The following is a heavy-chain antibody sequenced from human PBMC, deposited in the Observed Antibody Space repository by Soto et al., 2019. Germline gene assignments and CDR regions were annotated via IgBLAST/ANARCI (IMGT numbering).Heavy chain of an antibody. CDR1: GGTFSSYA. J-gene: IGHJ6*02. V-gene: IGHV1-69*05. Sequence: QVQLVQSGAEVKKPGSSVKVSCKASGGTFSSYAINWVRQAPGQGLEWMGGIIPIFGTAAYAQKFQGRVTITPDQSTSSAYMELCSLRSEATAVYYCAQCLLGVNYYYGMDVWRQWTTVTVSS. D-gene: IGHD3-16*01. CDR2: IIPIFGTA. CDR3: AQCLLGVNYYYGMDV.